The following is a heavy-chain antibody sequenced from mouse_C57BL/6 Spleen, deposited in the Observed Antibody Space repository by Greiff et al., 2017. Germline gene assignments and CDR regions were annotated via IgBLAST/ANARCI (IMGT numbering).Heavy chain of an antibody. CDR1: GFTFSSHT. CDR3: ARQGYDGYFDY. J-gene: IGHJ2*01. D-gene: IGHD3-1*01. V-gene: IGHV5-9*01. CDR2: ISGGGGNT. Sequence: EVQGVESGGGLVKPGGSLKLSCAASGFTFSSHTMSWVRQTPEKRLEWVATISGGGGNTDYPDSVKGRFTISRDNAKNTLYLQMSSLRSEDTALYYCARQGYDGYFDYWGQGTTLTVSS.